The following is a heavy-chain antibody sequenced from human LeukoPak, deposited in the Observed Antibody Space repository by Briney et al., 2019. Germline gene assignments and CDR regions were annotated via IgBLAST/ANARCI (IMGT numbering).Heavy chain of an antibody. J-gene: IGHJ5*02. CDR2: IHPGDSDT. CDR1: GYSFNSYW. CDR3: ARAVGYSYETTSWFDP. D-gene: IGHD5-18*01. V-gene: IGHV5-51*01. Sequence: HGESLKISCKGSGYSFNSYWIGWVRQMPGKGLEWMGIIHPGDSDTRYSPSFQGQVTISADKSISTAYLQWSSLQASDTAMYYCARAVGYSYETTSWFDPWGQGTLVTVSS.